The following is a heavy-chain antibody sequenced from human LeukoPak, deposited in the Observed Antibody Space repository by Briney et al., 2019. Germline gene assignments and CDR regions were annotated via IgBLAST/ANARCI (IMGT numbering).Heavy chain of an antibody. J-gene: IGHJ4*02. CDR3: ARDRDSSGWFDY. CDR1: GFTFSSYA. V-gene: IGHV3-30*04. Sequence: GGSLRLSCAASGFTFSSYAMHWVRQAPGKGLEWVAVISYNGSNKYYADSVKGRFTISRDNSKNTLYLQMNSLRAEDTAVYYCARDRDSSGWFDYWGQGTLVTVSS. CDR2: ISYNGSNK. D-gene: IGHD6-19*01.